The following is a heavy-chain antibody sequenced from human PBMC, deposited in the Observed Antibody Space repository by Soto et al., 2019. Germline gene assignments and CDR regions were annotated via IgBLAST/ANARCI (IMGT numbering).Heavy chain of an antibody. CDR2: VHYSGST. Sequence: SETLSLTCTVSGGSLSTYYLSWIRQPPGKGLEWVGYVHYSGSTTYNPSLKSRVIMSIDTSKNQFSLKLSSVTAADTAVYYCARGKIVGPWGQGTLVTVSS. D-gene: IGHD3-3*01. CDR3: ARGKIVGP. J-gene: IGHJ5*02. V-gene: IGHV4-59*01. CDR1: GGSLSTYY.